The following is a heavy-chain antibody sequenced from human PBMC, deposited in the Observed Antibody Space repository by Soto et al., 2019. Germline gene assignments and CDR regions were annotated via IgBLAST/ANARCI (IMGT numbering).Heavy chain of an antibody. V-gene: IGHV4-34*01. J-gene: IGHJ4*02. D-gene: IGHD2-21*01. Sequence: SETLSLTCAVYGGSFSGYYWSWIRQPPGKGLEWIGEINHSGSTNYNPSLKSRVTISVDTSKNQFSLKLSSVTAADTAVYYCARFAVIQPSGGDYWGQGTLVTVSS. CDR1: GGSFSGYY. CDR3: ARFAVIQPSGGDY. CDR2: INHSGST.